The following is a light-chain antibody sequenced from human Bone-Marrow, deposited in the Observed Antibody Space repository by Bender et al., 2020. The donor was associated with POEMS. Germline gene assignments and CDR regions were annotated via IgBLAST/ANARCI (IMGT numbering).Light chain of an antibody. CDR2: EVT. Sequence: QSALTQPASVSGSPGQSITISCTGTSSDVGNYNLVSWYQQHPGKAPKVMIYEVTKRPSGVPDRFSGSKSGNTASLTVSGLQADDEADYYCGTSYEGSSNVHWVFGGGTKLTAL. CDR1: SSDVGNYNL. V-gene: IGLV2-14*02. J-gene: IGLJ3*02. CDR3: GTSYEGSSNVHWV.